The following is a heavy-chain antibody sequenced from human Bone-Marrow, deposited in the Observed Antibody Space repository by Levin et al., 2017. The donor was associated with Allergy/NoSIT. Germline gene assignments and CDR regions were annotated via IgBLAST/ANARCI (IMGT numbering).Heavy chain of an antibody. V-gene: IGHV4-31*03. CDR3: ARLDGYSYDY. J-gene: IGHJ4*02. D-gene: IGHD1-1*01. Sequence: PSETLSLTCTVSGGSISSAGYHWTWIRQYPGKGLEWIGYISYRGSTYFNPSLKSRLTMSIDTSEQHFSLNLTSVSAADTAIYYCARLDGYSYDYWGPGALLTVSS. CDR1: GGSISSAGYH. CDR2: ISYRGST.